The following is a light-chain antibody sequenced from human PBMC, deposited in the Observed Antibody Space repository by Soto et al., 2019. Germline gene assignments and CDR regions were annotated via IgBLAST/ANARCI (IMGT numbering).Light chain of an antibody. V-gene: IGKV3-15*01. Sequence: EIVMTQSPATLSLSPGERAALSCRASQSINSELAWYQQKPGQPPRLLIYGASTRATGVPARFAGSESGSAFTLTISGLQSEDFAVYYCQHGHNWPLTFGQGTRLEI. J-gene: IGKJ2*01. CDR3: QHGHNWPLT. CDR2: GAS. CDR1: QSINSE.